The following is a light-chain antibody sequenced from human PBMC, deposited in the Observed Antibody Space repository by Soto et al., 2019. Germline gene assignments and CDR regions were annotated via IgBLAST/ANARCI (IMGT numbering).Light chain of an antibody. V-gene: IGKV3-20*01. Sequence: EIVLTQSPGTLSLSPGERATLSCRASQSVSSTYLAWYQQKPGQAPRLLIHGASTRATGIPDRFSGSGSGTDVTLTISRLEPEDFAVYYCQQYGSSPMYTFGQGNKLEIK. CDR2: GAS. CDR3: QQYGSSPMYT. CDR1: QSVSSTY. J-gene: IGKJ2*01.